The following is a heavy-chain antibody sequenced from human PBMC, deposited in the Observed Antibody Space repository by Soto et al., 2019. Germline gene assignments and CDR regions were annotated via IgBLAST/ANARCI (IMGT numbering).Heavy chain of an antibody. CDR3: ASFGVASMNWFDP. CDR1: GGSISSGGYS. Sequence: SETLSLTCAVSGGSISSGGYSWSWIRQPPGKGLEWIGYMYHSGSTYYNPSLKSRVTISIDRSKNQFSLKLSSVTAADTAVYYCASFGVASMNWFDPWGQGTLVTVSS. V-gene: IGHV4-30-2*01. CDR2: MYHSGST. J-gene: IGHJ5*02. D-gene: IGHD3-3*01.